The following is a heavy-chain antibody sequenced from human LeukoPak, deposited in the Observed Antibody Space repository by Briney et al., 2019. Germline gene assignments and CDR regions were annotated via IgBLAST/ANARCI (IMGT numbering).Heavy chain of an antibody. V-gene: IGHV3-72*01. CDR2: TRNKANSYTT. CDR3: ARDGYNDGTFDY. J-gene: IGHJ4*02. CDR1: GFTFSDHY. Sequence: GGSLRLSCAASGFTFSDHYMDWVRQAPGKGLEWVGRTRNKANSYTTEYAASVKGRFSISRDDSKNSLYLQMNSLKTEDTAVYYCARDGYNDGTFDYWGQGTLVTVSS. D-gene: IGHD5-24*01.